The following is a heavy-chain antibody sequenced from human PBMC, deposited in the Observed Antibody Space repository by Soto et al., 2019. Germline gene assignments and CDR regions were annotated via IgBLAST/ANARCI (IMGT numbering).Heavy chain of an antibody. CDR1: GYTFTSYG. CDR3: ARGWVYYYDSSGYRYFDY. D-gene: IGHD3-22*01. CDR2: ISAYNGNT. Sequence: ASVKVSCKASGYTFTSYGISWVRQAPGQGLEWMGWISAYNGNTNYAQKLQGRVTMTTDTSTSTAYMELRSLRSDDTAVYYCARGWVYYYDSSGYRYFDYWGQGTLVTVSS. J-gene: IGHJ4*02. V-gene: IGHV1-18*01.